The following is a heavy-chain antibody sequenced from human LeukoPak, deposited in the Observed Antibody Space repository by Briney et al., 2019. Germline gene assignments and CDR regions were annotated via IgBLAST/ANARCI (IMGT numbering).Heavy chain of an antibody. CDR2: IIPIFGTA. V-gene: IGHV1-69*05. J-gene: IGHJ4*02. D-gene: IGHD1-1*01. CDR3: ARDPSTGTTTYFDY. Sequence: SVKVSYKASGGTFSSYAISWVRQAPGQGLEWMGGIIPIFGTANYAQKFQGRVTITTDESTSTAYMELSSLRSEDTAVYYCARDPSTGTTTYFDYWGQGTLVTVSS. CDR1: GGTFSSYA.